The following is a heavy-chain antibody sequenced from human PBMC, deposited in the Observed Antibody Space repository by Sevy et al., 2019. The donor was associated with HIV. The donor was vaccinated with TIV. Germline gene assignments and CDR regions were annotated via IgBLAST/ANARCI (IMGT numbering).Heavy chain of an antibody. CDR1: GYXXPGYP. J-gene: IGHJ4*02. CDR3: AHSGYDGEEIFXFDX. CDR2: INPNSGGT. Sequence: ASVKVSCKASGYXXPGYPLHWVXQAXGQGLEWMGWINPNSGGTNYEQKFQGRVTMTRDTSINTVYMELSRLRSDDTAXFYCAHSGYDGEEIFXFDXWGQGTLVTVSS. V-gene: IGHV1-2*02. D-gene: IGHD5-12*01.